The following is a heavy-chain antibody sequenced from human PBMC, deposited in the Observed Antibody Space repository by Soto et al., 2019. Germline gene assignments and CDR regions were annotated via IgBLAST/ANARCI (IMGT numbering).Heavy chain of an antibody. D-gene: IGHD1-20*01. Sequence: GGSLRLSCAASGFTFRDYYMTWIRQAPGKGLEWLSYISSSGSTIYYADSVKGRFTISRDNAKNSLFLQMNSLRAEDTAVYYCARLVTETRNYYYGMDVWGQGTRSPSP. J-gene: IGHJ6*02. V-gene: IGHV3-11*01. CDR1: GFTFRDYY. CDR2: ISSSGSTI. CDR3: ARLVTETRNYYYGMDV.